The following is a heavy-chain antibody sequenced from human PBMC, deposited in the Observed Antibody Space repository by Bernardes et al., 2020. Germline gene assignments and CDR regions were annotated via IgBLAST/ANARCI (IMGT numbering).Heavy chain of an antibody. J-gene: IGHJ5*02. CDR3: ARVVVGATWGWFDP. D-gene: IGHD1-26*01. CDR2: TYYRSKLYN. CDR1: VDSVSSNIAA. Sequence: QTFPITFAISVDSVSSNIAAWNCIQQSPARGLEWLGRTYYRSKLYNDYAVSVKSRITINPDTSKNQFSLQLNSVTPEDTAVYYCARVVVGATWGWFDPWGQGTLVTVSS. V-gene: IGHV6-1*01.